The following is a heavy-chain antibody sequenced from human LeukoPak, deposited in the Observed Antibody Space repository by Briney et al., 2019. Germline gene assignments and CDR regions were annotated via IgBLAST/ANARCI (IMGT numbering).Heavy chain of an antibody. D-gene: IGHD3-3*01. Sequence: ASVKVSCKASGYTFTSYDINWVRQATRQGLEWMGWMNPNSGNTGYSQNFQGRVTMTRNTSTSTAYMELSSLRSEDTAVYYCARIPPGVFGVVPWYGMDVWGQGTTVTVSS. CDR3: ARIPPGVFGVVPWYGMDV. J-gene: IGHJ6*02. V-gene: IGHV1-8*01. CDR2: MNPNSGNT. CDR1: GYTFTSYD.